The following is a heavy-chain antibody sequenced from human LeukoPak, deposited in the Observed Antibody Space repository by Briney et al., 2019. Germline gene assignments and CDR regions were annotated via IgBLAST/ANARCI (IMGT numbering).Heavy chain of an antibody. CDR1: GYTFTNHA. CDR2: INPSGGST. J-gene: IGHJ4*02. V-gene: IGHV1-46*01. D-gene: IGHD4-17*01. Sequence: ASVKVSCKASGYTFTNHAINWVRQAPGQGLEWMGIINPSGGSTSYAQKFQGRVTMTRDTSTSTVYMELSSLRSEDTAVYYRARDYGDYFDYWGQGTLVTVSS. CDR3: ARDYGDYFDY.